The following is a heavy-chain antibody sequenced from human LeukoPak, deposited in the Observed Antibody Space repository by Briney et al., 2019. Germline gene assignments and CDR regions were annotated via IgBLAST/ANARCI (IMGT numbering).Heavy chain of an antibody. CDR2: IIPIFGTA. V-gene: IGHV1-69*13. J-gene: IGHJ5*02. D-gene: IGHD3-22*01. CDR3: ARGNKYYYDSSGYYH. Sequence: ASVKVSCKASGYTFTSYGISWVRQAPGQGLEWMGGIIPIFGTANYAQKFQGRVTITADESTSTAYMELSSLRSEDTAVYYCARGNKYYYDSSGYYHWGQGTLVTVSS. CDR1: GYTFTSYG.